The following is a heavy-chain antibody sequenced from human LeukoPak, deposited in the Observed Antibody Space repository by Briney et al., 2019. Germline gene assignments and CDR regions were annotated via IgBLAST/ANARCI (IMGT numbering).Heavy chain of an antibody. Sequence: SQTLSLTCTVSGGSISSGDYYWSWIRQPPGKGLEWIGYIYYSGSTYYNPSLKSRVTISVDTSKNQFSLKLSPVTAADTAVCYYARVLVVPAAIDWFDPWGQGTLVTVSS. CDR1: GGSISSGDYY. V-gene: IGHV4-30-4*08. D-gene: IGHD2-2*01. J-gene: IGHJ5*02. CDR2: IYYSGST. CDR3: ARVLVVPAAIDWFDP.